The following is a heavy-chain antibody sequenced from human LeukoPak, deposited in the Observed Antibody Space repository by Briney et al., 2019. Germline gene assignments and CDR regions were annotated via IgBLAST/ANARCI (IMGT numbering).Heavy chain of an antibody. D-gene: IGHD1-26*01. J-gene: IGHJ4*02. V-gene: IGHV3-48*01. CDR3: AKDRIVGATTVFDY. Sequence: GGSLRLSCAASGFTFSSYSMNWVRQAPGKGLEWVSFISSSSSTIYYADSVKGRFTISRDNSKNTLYLQMNSLRAEDTAVYYCAKDRIVGATTVFDYWGQGTLVTVSS. CDR1: GFTFSSYS. CDR2: ISSSSSTI.